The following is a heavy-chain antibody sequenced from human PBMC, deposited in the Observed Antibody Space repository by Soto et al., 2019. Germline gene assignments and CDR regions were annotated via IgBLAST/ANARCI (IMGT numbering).Heavy chain of an antibody. CDR1: GGSFSGYY. V-gene: IGHV4-34*01. CDR3: ARGPYYYGSGSYYRYEEYYFDY. D-gene: IGHD3-10*01. Sequence: SETLSLTCAVYGGSFSGYYWSWIRQPPGKGLEWFGEINHSGSTNYNPSLKSRVTISVDTSKNQFSLKLSSVTAADTAVYYCARGPYYYGSGSYYRYEEYYFDYWGQGTLVTVSS. CDR2: INHSGST. J-gene: IGHJ4*02.